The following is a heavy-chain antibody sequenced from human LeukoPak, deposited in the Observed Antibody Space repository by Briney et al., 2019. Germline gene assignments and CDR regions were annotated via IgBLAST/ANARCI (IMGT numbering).Heavy chain of an antibody. D-gene: IGHD5-18*01. Sequence: GSLRLSCAASGFTLSSYWMHWVRQAPGKGLVWVSRVNGDGRFTTYADSVKGRFTISRDTAKNTLYLQMNSLRAEDTAVYYCARVHVGTDMVDVDYWGQGTLVTVSS. J-gene: IGHJ4*02. CDR3: ARVHVGTDMVDVDY. V-gene: IGHV3-74*01. CDR1: GFTLSSYW. CDR2: VNGDGRFT.